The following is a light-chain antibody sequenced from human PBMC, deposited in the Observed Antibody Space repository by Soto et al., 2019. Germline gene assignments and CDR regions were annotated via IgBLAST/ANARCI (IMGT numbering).Light chain of an antibody. V-gene: IGLV2-14*01. Sequence: QSALTQSASVSGSPGQSITISCTGTSSDIGGYNYVSWHQQHPDKAPKLMIFEVSNRPSGVSNRFSGSKSGTAASLTISGLLPEDEADYYCSSYRTSSTVAFGGGTKLTVL. J-gene: IGLJ2*01. CDR2: EVS. CDR1: SSDIGGYNY. CDR3: SSYRTSSTVA.